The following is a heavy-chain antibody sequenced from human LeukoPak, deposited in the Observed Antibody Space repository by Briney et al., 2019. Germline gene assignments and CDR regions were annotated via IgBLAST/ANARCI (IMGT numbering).Heavy chain of an antibody. Sequence: SETLSLTCTVSGGSISSGGYYWSWIRQHPGKGLEWIGYIYYSGSTYYNLSLKSRVTISVDTSKNQFSLKLSSVTAADTAVYYCARDLGGNFDYWGQGTLVTVSS. J-gene: IGHJ4*02. CDR1: GGSISSGGYY. D-gene: IGHD1-1*01. V-gene: IGHV4-31*03. CDR3: ARDLGGNFDY. CDR2: IYYSGST.